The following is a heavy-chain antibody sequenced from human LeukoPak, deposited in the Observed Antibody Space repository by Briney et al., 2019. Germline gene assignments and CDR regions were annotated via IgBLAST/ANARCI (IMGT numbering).Heavy chain of an antibody. D-gene: IGHD3-16*02. J-gene: IGHJ4*02. Sequence: ASVKVSCKASGYTFTSYGISWVRQAPGQGLEWMGWISAYNGNTNYAQKLQGRVTMTTDTSTRTAYMELRSLRSDDTAVYYCARDRVYDYVWGSYRPLDYWGQGTLVTVSS. V-gene: IGHV1-18*01. CDR3: ARDRVYDYVWGSYRPLDY. CDR2: ISAYNGNT. CDR1: GYTFTSYG.